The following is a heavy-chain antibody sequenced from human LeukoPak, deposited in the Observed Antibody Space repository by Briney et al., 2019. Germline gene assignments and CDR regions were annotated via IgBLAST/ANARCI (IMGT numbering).Heavy chain of an antibody. J-gene: IGHJ4*02. V-gene: IGHV1-2*02. CDR3: ARGPATGGFDS. D-gene: IGHD3-16*01. CDR2: INPNSGGT. Sequence: ASVKVSCKASGYTFTAYYIHWLRQAPGQGPEWMGWINPNSGGTRYGQTFQGRVSMTRDTSISTVYMDLNFLRSDDTAVYYCARGPATGGFDSWGQGTLVTVSS. CDR1: GYTFTAYY.